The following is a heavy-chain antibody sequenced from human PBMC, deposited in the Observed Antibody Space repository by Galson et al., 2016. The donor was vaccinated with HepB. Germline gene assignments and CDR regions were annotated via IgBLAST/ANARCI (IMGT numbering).Heavy chain of an antibody. CDR1: GYKFSNYW. Sequence: QSGAEVKKPGESLKISCQGSGYKFSNYWIAWVRQMPGKGLEWMGVVHPGDSDTIYSPSFQGQVTISADKSLTTAYVQWSSLRASDTAMYYCARRGDGYKFYNWGHGTLVTVSS. CDR2: VHPGDSDT. J-gene: IGHJ4*01. CDR3: ARRGDGYKFYN. D-gene: IGHD5-24*01. V-gene: IGHV5-51*01.